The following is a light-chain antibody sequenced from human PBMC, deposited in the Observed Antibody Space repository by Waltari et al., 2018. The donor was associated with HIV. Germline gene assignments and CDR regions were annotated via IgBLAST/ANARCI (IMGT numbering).Light chain of an antibody. V-gene: IGLV2-14*01. CDR3: SSYTPTNTVI. CDR2: EVT. CDR1: NSDVGGYNY. J-gene: IGLJ2*01. Sequence: QSALTQPASVSGSPGQSITISCIGTNSDVGGYNYVSWYQQHPGKAPKLLMYEVTNWPSGISNRFSGSKSGNTASLTISGLQAEDEADYYCSSYTPTNTVIFGGGTKLTVL.